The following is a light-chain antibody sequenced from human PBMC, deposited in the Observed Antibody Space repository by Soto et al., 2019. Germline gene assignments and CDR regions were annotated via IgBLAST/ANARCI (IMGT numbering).Light chain of an antibody. J-gene: IGKJ1*01. CDR2: TAS. V-gene: IGKV1-39*01. Sequence: DIQMTQSPSSLSASVGDRVTITCRASQSISNYLNWYLQRPGKAPKLLIFTASSLQSGVPSRFSGRRSGTDFTLTISSLLPEDFATYYCQQSFTSPWTFGQGTKVEIK. CDR3: QQSFTSPWT. CDR1: QSISNY.